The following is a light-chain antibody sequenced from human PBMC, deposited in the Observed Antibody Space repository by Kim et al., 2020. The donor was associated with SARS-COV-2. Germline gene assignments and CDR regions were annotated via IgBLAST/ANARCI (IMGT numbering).Light chain of an antibody. J-gene: IGKJ2*03. CDR3: QQYYSTPPS. Sequence: DIVMTQSPDSLAVSLGERATLNCKSSQTVLYNSNNKNYLAWYQQKPGQAPKLLIYWASIREPGVSDRFSGSGSETDFTLTISSLQAEDVAVYYCQQYYSTPPSFGQGTKLEI. CDR1: QTVLYNSNNKNY. CDR2: WAS. V-gene: IGKV4-1*01.